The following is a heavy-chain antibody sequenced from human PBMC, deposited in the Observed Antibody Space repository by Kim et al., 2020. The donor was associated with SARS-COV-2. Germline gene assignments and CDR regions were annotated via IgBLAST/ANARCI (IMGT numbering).Heavy chain of an antibody. V-gene: IGHV4-39*01. Sequence: SLKSRVTISVDTSKNQFSLKLSSVTAADTAVYYCASITIFGVVIHYYMDVWGKGTTVTVSS. J-gene: IGHJ6*03. CDR3: ASITIFGVVIHYYMDV. D-gene: IGHD3-3*01.